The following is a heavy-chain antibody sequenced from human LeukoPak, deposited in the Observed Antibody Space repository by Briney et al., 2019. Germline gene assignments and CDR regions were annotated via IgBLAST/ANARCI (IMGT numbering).Heavy chain of an antibody. V-gene: IGHV3-30*18. CDR3: AKGIDYGDYAY. D-gene: IGHD4-17*01. J-gene: IGHJ4*02. CDR2: ISYDGSNK. CDR1: GFTFSSYG. Sequence: PGGSLRLSCAASGFTFSSYGMHWVRQAPGKGLEWVAVISYDGSNKYYADSVKGRFTISRDNSKNTLYLQMNSLRAEDTAVCYCAKGIDYGDYAYWGQGTLVTVSS.